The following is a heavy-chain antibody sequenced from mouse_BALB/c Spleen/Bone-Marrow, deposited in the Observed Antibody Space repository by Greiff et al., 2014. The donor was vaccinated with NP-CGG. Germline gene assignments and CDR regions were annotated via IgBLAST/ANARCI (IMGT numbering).Heavy chain of an antibody. CDR2: IHPNSGNS. D-gene: IGHD3-1*01. CDR3: SRHHRFAYYFDY. V-gene: IGHV1S130*01. Sequence: QVQLQQPGSVLVRPGASVKLSCKASGYTFTNSWIHWAKQRPGHGPEWIGDIHPNSGNSNYNEIFKGKARLTVDSSSSTAYVDLSSLTSEDSAVYYCSRHHRFAYYFDYWGQGTTLTVSS. CDR1: GYTFTNSW. J-gene: IGHJ2*01.